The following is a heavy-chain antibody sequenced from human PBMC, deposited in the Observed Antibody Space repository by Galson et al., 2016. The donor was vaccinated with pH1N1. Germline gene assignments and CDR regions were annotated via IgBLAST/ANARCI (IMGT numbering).Heavy chain of an antibody. CDR3: AREDWSYGDTYYNGMDV. CDR2: ISYNGHDE. V-gene: IGHV3-30-3*01. J-gene: IGHJ6*02. Sequence: LRLSCAASGFSLDTFAMHWVRRTPGKGLEWVAFISYNGHDESYADSIQGRFSVSRDNSKNRLYLHMNSLRTQDTGLYYCAREDWSYGDTYYNGMDVWGQGTTVTVSS. D-gene: IGHD4-17*01. CDR1: GFSLDTFA.